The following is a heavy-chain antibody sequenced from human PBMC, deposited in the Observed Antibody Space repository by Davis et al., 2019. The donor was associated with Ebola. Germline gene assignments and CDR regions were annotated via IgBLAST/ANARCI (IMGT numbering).Heavy chain of an antibody. Sequence: ESLKISCAASGFTFSDYYMSWIRQSPGKGLEWIGEINHSGRTAYDPSLKSRVTISVDTSKSQVSLKLTSVTAADTAVYYCARGLAGRRMGDWGQGTLVTVSS. CDR2: INHSGRT. V-gene: IGHV4-34*01. D-gene: IGHD3-16*01. J-gene: IGHJ4*02. CDR1: GFTFSDYY. CDR3: ARGLAGRRMGD.